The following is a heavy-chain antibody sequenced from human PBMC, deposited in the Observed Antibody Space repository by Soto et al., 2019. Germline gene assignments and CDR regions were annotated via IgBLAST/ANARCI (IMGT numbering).Heavy chain of an antibody. J-gene: IGHJ4*02. CDR2: IYYSGST. CDR1: GGSLGYYY. CDR3: ARCPGSGSYYNGLFDY. D-gene: IGHD3-10*01. V-gene: IGHV4-59*01. Sequence: PSETLSLTCTVSGGSLGYYYWGWIRQPPGKGLEWIGYIYYSGSTNYNPALKSRVTISIDTSKNQFSLKLSSVAAADTAVYYCARCPGSGSYYNGLFDYWGQGTLVTVSS.